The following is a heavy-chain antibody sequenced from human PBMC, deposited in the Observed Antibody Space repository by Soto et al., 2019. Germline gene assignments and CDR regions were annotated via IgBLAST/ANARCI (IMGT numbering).Heavy chain of an antibody. CDR1: GFTFSFYG. V-gene: IGHV3-30*18. J-gene: IGHJ6*02. D-gene: IGHD3-22*01. CDR2: ISYDGSNE. CDR3: AKGVAVRRNYYYGMDV. Sequence: QVQLVESGGGVVQPGRSLRLSCAASGFTFSFYGMHWVRQAPGKGLEWVAVISYDGSNEYYVDSVKGRLTISRDNSKNTLYLQMNSLRPEDTAVYYCAKGVAVRRNYYYGMDVWGQGTTVTVSS.